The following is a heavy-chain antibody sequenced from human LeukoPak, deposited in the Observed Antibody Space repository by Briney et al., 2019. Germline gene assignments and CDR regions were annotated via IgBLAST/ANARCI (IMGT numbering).Heavy chain of an antibody. CDR1: GFTFSSYE. Sequence: PGGSLRLSCAASGFTFSSYEMSWVRQAPGKGLEWVSGTNWNGGSTGYADSVKGRFTISRDNAKNSLYLQMNSLRAEDTALYYCARSSHNNYWYFDYWGQGTLVTVSS. CDR3: ARSSHNNYWYFDY. V-gene: IGHV3-20*04. J-gene: IGHJ4*02. D-gene: IGHD1-1*01. CDR2: TNWNGGST.